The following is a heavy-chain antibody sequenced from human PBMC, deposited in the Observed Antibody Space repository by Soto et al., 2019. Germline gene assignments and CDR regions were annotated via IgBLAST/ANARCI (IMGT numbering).Heavy chain of an antibody. CDR3: AKXGRGSSTSCSRCYGLDV. D-gene: IGHD2-2*01. CDR1: GFAFSSYG. Sequence: PGGSLRLSCAASGFAFSSYGMHWVRQAPGKGLEWVAAISHDERNRYYGDSVKGRFSISRDNSKNTLYLQLSSLRVEDTGVYSCAKXGRGSSTSCSRCYGLDVWGRGTTVTVSS. J-gene: IGHJ6*02. V-gene: IGHV3-30*18. CDR2: ISHDERNR.